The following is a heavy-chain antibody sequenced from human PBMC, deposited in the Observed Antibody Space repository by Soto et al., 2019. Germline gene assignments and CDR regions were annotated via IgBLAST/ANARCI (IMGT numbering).Heavy chain of an antibody. V-gene: IGHV3-11*01. CDR2: IDTSGTKI. CDR1: GYTFSDYY. Sequence: QVQLVESGGDLVKPGGSLRLSCAASGYTFSDYYMSWIRQAPGKGPEWISYIDTSGTKIYYADSVKGRFTITRDNAKNSLYLGMNSLRDEDSAVYYCASHYDMWSGYLSPVDSWGQGTLVTVSS. CDR3: ASHYDMWSGYLSPVDS. D-gene: IGHD3-3*01. J-gene: IGHJ4*02.